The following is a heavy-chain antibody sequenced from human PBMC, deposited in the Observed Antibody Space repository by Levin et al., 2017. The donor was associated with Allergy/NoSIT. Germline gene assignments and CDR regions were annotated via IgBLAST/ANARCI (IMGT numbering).Heavy chain of an antibody. D-gene: IGHD4-23*01. J-gene: IGHJ4*02. CDR3: ARRDWNGSNSCDR. Sequence: GESLKISCQASGYSFTSFWFGWVRQRPGKGLEWMGLIFPSDSDTRVSPSFQGQIIMSVDKSLSTAYLQWSSLKPSDSGMYEWARRDWNGSNSCDRWGQGTRVTVS. CDR2: IFPSDSDT. CDR1: GYSFTSFW. V-gene: IGHV5-51*01.